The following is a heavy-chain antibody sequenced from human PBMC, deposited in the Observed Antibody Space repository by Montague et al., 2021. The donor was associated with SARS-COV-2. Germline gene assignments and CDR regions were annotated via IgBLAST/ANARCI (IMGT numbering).Heavy chain of an antibody. Sequence: SLRLSCAASGLIFTNYGMNWVRRAPGKGLESVAGISGFGGGTNYSDSVRGRFTISRATSNSTLFLQMDGLRAEDTAIYYCAKSFSGTRNWFDIWGQGTLVTVSS. CDR3: AKSFSGTRNWFDI. CDR2: ISGFGGGT. V-gene: IGHV3-23*01. CDR1: GLIFTNYG. D-gene: IGHD1-14*01. J-gene: IGHJ5*02.